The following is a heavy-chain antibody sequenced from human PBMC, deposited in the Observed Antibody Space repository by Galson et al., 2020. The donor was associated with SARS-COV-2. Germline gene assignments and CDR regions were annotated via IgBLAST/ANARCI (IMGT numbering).Heavy chain of an antibody. Sequence: SGPTLVKPTQTLTLTCTFSGFSLSTSGVGVGWIRQPPGKALEWLALIYWNDDKRYSPSLKSRLTITKDTSKNQVVLTMTNMDPVDTATYYCAHTQTIQKDFQHWGQGTLVTVSS. CDR3: AHTQTIQKDFQH. J-gene: IGHJ1*01. V-gene: IGHV2-5*01. CDR1: GFSLSTSGVG. D-gene: IGHD3-10*01. CDR2: IYWNDDK.